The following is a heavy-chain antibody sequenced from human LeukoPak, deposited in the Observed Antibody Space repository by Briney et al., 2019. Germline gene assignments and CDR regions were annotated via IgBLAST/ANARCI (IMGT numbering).Heavy chain of an antibody. CDR3: AGRVTGYSSGYVY. V-gene: IGHV3-23*01. J-gene: IGHJ4*02. CDR2: ISGSAHKI. CDR1: GVTFSNYA. D-gene: IGHD5-18*01. Sequence: GGSLRLSCVASGVTFSNYAVSWVRQAPEKGLDWVSVISGSAHKIRYADSVKGRFTISRDNSENIVYLQMNNLRAEDTAVYYCAGRVTGYSSGYVYWGQGTLVTVSS.